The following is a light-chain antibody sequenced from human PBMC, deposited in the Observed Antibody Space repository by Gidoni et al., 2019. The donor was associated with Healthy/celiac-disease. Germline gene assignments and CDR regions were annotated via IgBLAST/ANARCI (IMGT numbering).Light chain of an antibody. CDR1: SSDVGSYNL. Sequence: SALTQPASVSASPGPSITISCTGTSSDVGSYNLVSWYQQHPGKAPKLMLYEGSTGRSGVSNRFSGSKSGNTASRTISGLQAEDEADYYCCSYAGSSTWVFGGGTKLTVL. V-gene: IGLV2-23*01. CDR2: EGS. J-gene: IGLJ3*02. CDR3: CSYAGSSTWV.